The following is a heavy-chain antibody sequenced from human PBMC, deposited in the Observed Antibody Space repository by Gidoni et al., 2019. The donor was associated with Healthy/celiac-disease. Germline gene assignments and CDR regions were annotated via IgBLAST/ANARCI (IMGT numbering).Heavy chain of an antibody. CDR2: ISSSGSTI. CDR1: GFTFSDYY. J-gene: IGHJ4*02. CDR3: ARSWVERGYSYGYDDY. V-gene: IGHV3-11*04. D-gene: IGHD5-18*01. Sequence: LRLSCAASGFTFSDYYMSWIRQAPGKGLEWVSYISSSGSTIYYPDSVKGRFTISRDIAKNSLYLQRNSLRAEDTAVYYCARSWVERGYSYGYDDYWGQGTLVTVSS.